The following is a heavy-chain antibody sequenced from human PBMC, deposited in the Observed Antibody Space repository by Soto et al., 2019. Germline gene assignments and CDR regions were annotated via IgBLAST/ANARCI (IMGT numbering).Heavy chain of an antibody. CDR2: VSGYNGHT. CDR3: ARLVGPTSSDNWFDP. D-gene: IGHD1-26*01. CDR1: GYTFFGYG. V-gene: IGHV1-18*01. J-gene: IGHJ5*02. Sequence: QVKLEQSGAEVKKPGASVKVSCKASGYTFFGYGITWVRQAPGQGREWMGWVSGYNGHTNYAQKFQGRVTMTRDISTTTAYMERRNLRSDDTAVYYCARLVGPTSSDNWFDPWGQGTLVTVSS.